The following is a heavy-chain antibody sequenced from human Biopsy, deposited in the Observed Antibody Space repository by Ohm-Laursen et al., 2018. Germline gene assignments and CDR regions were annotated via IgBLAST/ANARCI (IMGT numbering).Heavy chain of an antibody. CDR3: AREFYGNGMDV. CDR1: RVTISSYY. Sequence: SDTLSLTCTVSRVTISSYYWNWIRQPPGKGLEWIGYIYYSGSTNYNPSLKSRVTISIDTSKNQFSLNMSSVTAADTAVYYCAREFYGNGMDVWGQGTTVTVS. D-gene: IGHD4-17*01. J-gene: IGHJ6*02. CDR2: IYYSGST. V-gene: IGHV4-59*01.